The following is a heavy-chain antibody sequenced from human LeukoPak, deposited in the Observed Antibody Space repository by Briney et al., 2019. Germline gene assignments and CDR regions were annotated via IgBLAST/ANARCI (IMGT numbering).Heavy chain of an antibody. CDR2: ISYDGSNK. Sequence: GGSLRLSCAASGFTFSSYAMHWVRQAPGKGLEWVAVISYDGSNKYYADSVEGRFTISRDNSKNTLYLQMNSLRAEDTAVYYCARGGGYSEDSSDLDAFDIWGQGTMVTVSS. J-gene: IGHJ3*02. CDR1: GFTFSSYA. CDR3: ARGGGYSEDSSDLDAFDI. D-gene: IGHD3-22*01. V-gene: IGHV3-30-3*01.